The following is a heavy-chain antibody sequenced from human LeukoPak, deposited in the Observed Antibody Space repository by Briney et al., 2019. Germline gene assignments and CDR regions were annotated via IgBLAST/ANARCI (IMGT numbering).Heavy chain of an antibody. J-gene: IGHJ4*02. Sequence: PSETLSLTCTVSGGSISSSSYYWGWIRQPPGKGLEWIGSIYYSGSTYYNPSLKSRVTVSEDTSKNQFSLKLSSVTAADTAVYYCARDPYYYDSSGYPSYWGQGTLVTVSS. D-gene: IGHD3-22*01. CDR1: GGSISSSSYY. CDR3: ARDPYYYDSSGYPSY. CDR2: IYYSGST. V-gene: IGHV4-39*02.